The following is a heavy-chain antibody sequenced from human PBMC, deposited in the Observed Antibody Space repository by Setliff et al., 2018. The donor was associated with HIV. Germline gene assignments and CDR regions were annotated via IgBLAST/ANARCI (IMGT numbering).Heavy chain of an antibody. V-gene: IGHV4-39*02. D-gene: IGHD3-3*01. J-gene: IGHJ3*02. Sequence: LSLTCTVSGASVSTTGYYWGWLRQSPGKGLQWIGTTFYSGSTYYNPSLKSRVTIPLDTSNNDFSLTLTSVTAADTALYFCATYLSDNYLDGAFDIWGRGTMVTVSS. CDR1: GASVSTTGYY. CDR2: TFYSGST. CDR3: ATYLSDNYLDGAFDI.